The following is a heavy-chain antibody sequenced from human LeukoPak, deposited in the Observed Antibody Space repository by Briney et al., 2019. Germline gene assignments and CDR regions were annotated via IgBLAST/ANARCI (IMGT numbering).Heavy chain of an antibody. CDR2: ISTHNGNT. CDR3: ARDWGSIKVIADY. CDR1: GYTVTSYG. D-gene: IGHD7-27*01. Sequence: ASVKVSCKASGYTVTSYGINWVRQAPGQGLEWMGRISTHNGNTNYAQNLQGRVTMTTDTSTSTAYMEHRSLSSANTDLYFCARDWGSIKVIADYWGQGTLVTVSS. J-gene: IGHJ4*02. V-gene: IGHV1-18*01.